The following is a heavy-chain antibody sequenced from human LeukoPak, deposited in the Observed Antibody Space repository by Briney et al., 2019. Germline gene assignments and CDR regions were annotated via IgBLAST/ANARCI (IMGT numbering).Heavy chain of an antibody. CDR3: ARKRTMGATPDAFDI. D-gene: IGHD1-26*01. Sequence: GGSLRLSCAASGFTFSSYSMNWVRQAPGKGLEWVSSISSSSSYIYYADSLKGRFTISRDNAKNSLYLQTNSLRAEDTAVYYCARKRTMGATPDAFDIWGQGTMVTVSS. V-gene: IGHV3-21*01. CDR1: GFTFSSYS. J-gene: IGHJ3*02. CDR2: ISSSSSYI.